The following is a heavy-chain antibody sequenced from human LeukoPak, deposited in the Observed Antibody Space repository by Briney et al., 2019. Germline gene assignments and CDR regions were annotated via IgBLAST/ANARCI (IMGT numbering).Heavy chain of an antibody. V-gene: IGHV3-23*01. Sequence: GGSLRLSCAASGFTFSNSAMSWVRQAPGKGLEWVSTLSGSGITTYYADSVKGRFTISRDNSKNTLYLQMNSLRAEDTAVYYCPKGIYSSGWSYFDYWGQGTLVTVSS. CDR2: LSGSGITT. CDR1: GFTFSNSA. D-gene: IGHD6-19*01. CDR3: PKGIYSSGWSYFDY. J-gene: IGHJ4*02.